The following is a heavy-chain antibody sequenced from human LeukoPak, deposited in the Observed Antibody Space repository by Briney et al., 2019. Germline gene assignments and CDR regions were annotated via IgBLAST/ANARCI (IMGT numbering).Heavy chain of an antibody. V-gene: IGHV3-43*01. CDR1: GFTFDDYT. CDR2: ISWDGGST. J-gene: IGHJ4*02. Sequence: GGSLRLSCAASGFTFDDYTMHWVRQAPGKGLEWVSLISWDGGSTYYADSVKGRFTISRDNSKNSLYLQMNSLRTEDTALYYCAKDVTLPAVRYCSSTSCYEGDGFDYWGQGTLVTVSS. CDR3: AKDVTLPAVRYCSSTSCYEGDGFDY. D-gene: IGHD2-2*01.